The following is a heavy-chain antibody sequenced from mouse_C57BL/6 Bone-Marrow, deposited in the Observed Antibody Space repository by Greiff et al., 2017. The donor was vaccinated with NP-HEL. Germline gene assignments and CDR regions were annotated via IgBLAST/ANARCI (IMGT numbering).Heavy chain of an antibody. CDR3: ATTTTVVADWYFDV. V-gene: IGHV1-52*01. CDR2: IDPSDSET. D-gene: IGHD1-1*01. CDR1: GYTFTSYW. Sequence: QVQLQQPGAELVRPGSSVKLSCKASGYTFTSYWMHWVKQRPIQGLEWIGNIDPSDSETHYNQKFKDKATLTVDKSSSTAYMQLSSLTSEDSAVYYCATTTTVVADWYFDVWGTGTTVTVSS. J-gene: IGHJ1*03.